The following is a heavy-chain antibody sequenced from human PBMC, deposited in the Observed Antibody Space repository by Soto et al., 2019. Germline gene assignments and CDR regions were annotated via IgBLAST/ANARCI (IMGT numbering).Heavy chain of an antibody. CDR2: IFNTGST. Sequence: QVQLQESGPGLVKPSQTLSLTCTVSGGSISSGDYYWNWIRQPPGKGLEWIGFIFNTGSTYYNPSLKSRLTISVDMSKNRFALRLTSVTAADTAVYYCARNDYDYVWESPGGDAFDIWGQGTIVTVSS. D-gene: IGHD3-16*01. J-gene: IGHJ3*02. CDR1: GGSISSGDYY. V-gene: IGHV4-30-4*01. CDR3: ARNDYDYVWESPGGDAFDI.